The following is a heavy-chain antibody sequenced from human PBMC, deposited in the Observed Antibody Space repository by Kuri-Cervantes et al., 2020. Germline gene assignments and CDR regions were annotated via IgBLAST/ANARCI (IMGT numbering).Heavy chain of an antibody. CDR2: ISYDGSNK. CDR1: GFTFSSYA. CDR3: AGHSSSGY. D-gene: IGHD6-6*01. Sequence: GESLKISCAASGFTFSSYAMSWVRLAPGKGLEWVAVISYDGSNKYYADSVKGRFTISRDNSKNTLYLQMNSLRAEDTAVYYCAGHSSSGYWGQGTLVTVSS. J-gene: IGHJ4*02. V-gene: IGHV3-30*01.